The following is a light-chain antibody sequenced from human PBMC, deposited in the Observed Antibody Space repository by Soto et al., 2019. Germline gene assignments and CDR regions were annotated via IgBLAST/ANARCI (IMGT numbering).Light chain of an antibody. CDR1: QSVNSNY. CDR3: HQYGLSPRHP. Sequence: EIVLTQSPGTLSLSPGERAILSCRASQSVNSNYLAWYQQKPGQAPRLLIYGASSRATGVPNRFSGSGSGTDFTLTISSLELEDFAVYYCHQYGLSPRHPFGQGTKLEIK. V-gene: IGKV3-20*01. J-gene: IGKJ2*01. CDR2: GAS.